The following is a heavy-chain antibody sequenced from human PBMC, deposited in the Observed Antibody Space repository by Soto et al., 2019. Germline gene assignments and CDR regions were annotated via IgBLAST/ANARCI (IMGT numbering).Heavy chain of an antibody. V-gene: IGHV1-69*01. CDR2: IIPMFDTP. Sequence: SLKVSCKASGGTFSSASFSWVRQAPGQGLEWMGGIIPMFDTPIYAQKFQDRVTITADESTSTAYMQLSSLRSGDTAVYYCARSGGLDRDFNYWGQGSLVTVSS. CDR3: ARSGGLDRDFNY. D-gene: IGHD2-15*01. J-gene: IGHJ4*02. CDR1: GGTFSSAS.